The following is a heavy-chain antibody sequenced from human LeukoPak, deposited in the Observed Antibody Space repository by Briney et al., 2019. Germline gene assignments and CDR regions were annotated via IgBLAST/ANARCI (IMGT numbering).Heavy chain of an antibody. Sequence: ASVEVSCKASGFPFRSYVMHWLRQAPGQSLEWIGWLNPANGNTKYSRNFQGRVTITRDTSASVVYMELSSLRYEDTAVYYCARDGYDADGYLDYWGQGALVPVSS. V-gene: IGHV1-3*01. CDR2: LNPANGNT. CDR1: GFPFRSYV. CDR3: ARDGYDADGYLDY. J-gene: IGHJ4*02. D-gene: IGHD5-12*01.